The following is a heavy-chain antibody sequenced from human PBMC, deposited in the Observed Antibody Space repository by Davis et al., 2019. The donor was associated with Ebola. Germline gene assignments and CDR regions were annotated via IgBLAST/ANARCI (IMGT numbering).Heavy chain of an antibody. J-gene: IGHJ6*04. CDR1: GGSISSSGYY. V-gene: IGHV4-39*01. Sequence: SETLSLTCTVSGGSISSSGYYWGWIRQPPGKGLEWIGSIYYSGSTYYNPSLKSRVTISVDTSKNQFSLKLSSVTAADTAVYYCARGSGYSYDYVYYYYGMDVWGKGTTVTVSS. CDR3: ARGSGYSYDYVYYYYGMDV. D-gene: IGHD5-18*01. CDR2: IYYSGST.